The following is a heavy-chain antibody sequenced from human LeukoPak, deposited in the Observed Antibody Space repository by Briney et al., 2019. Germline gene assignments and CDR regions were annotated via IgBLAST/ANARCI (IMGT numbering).Heavy chain of an antibody. CDR2: ISGSGAGT. Sequence: GGSLRLSCAASGFTFSNYGLSWVRQAPGKGLEWVSGISGSGAGTYYADSVKGRFTISRDNSKNTLYLQMNSLRADDTAVYYCAKDGGGIAVAGRFDYWGQGTLVTVSS. CDR1: GFTFSNYG. J-gene: IGHJ4*02. V-gene: IGHV3-23*01. CDR3: AKDGGGIAVAGRFDY. D-gene: IGHD6-19*01.